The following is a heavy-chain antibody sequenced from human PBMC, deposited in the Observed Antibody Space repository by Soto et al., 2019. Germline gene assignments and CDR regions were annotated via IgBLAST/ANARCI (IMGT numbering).Heavy chain of an antibody. Sequence: GGSLRLSCAASGFTFSSYAMSWVRQAPGKRLEWVSTISGRGDDTYYTDSVKGRFTISRDNSKNTLYVHMNSLRAEDTAVYYCARAQPTYSSSYFDYWGQGTLVTVSS. CDR2: ISGRGDDT. CDR3: ARAQPTYSSSYFDY. CDR1: GFTFSSYA. J-gene: IGHJ4*02. D-gene: IGHD3-22*01. V-gene: IGHV3-23*01.